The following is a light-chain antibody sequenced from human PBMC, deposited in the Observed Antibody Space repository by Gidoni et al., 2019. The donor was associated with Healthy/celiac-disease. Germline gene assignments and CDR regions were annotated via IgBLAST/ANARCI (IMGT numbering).Light chain of an antibody. V-gene: IGKV3-20*01. CDR3: QQYGSSPMCS. CDR1: PSVSSSY. Sequence: EIVLTQSPGTLSLSPGERATLSCRASPSVSSSYLAWYQQKPGQAPRLLIYGASSRATGIPDRFSGSGSGTDFTLTISRLEPEDFAVYYCQQYGSSPMCSFGQGTKLEIK. CDR2: GAS. J-gene: IGKJ2*04.